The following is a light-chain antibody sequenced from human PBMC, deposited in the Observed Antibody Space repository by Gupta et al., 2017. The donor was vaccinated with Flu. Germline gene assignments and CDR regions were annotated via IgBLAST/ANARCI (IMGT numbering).Light chain of an antibody. CDR2: KAS. J-gene: IGKJ1*01. Sequence: DIQLTQSPSTLSASVGDRVTITCRASQTIDSWLAWYQKKPGRPPKSLIYKASSLENEVPSRFSGSGSGTEFSLTISSLQPDDFATYYCQQYRSSPWTFGQGTKVEIK. CDR3: QQYRSSPWT. V-gene: IGKV1-5*03. CDR1: QTIDSW.